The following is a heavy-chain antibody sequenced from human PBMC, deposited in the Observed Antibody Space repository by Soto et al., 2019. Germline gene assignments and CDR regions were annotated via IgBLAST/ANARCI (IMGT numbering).Heavy chain of an antibody. V-gene: IGHV1-3*01. Sequence: ASVKVSCKAPGYTFTSYAMHWVRQAPGQRLEWMGWINAGNGNTKYSQKFQGRVTITRDTSASTAYMELSSLRSEDTAVYYCARGSGYYYRDDYWGQGTLVTVSS. CDR1: GYTFTSYA. CDR2: INAGNGNT. J-gene: IGHJ4*02. D-gene: IGHD3-22*01. CDR3: ARGSGYYYRDDY.